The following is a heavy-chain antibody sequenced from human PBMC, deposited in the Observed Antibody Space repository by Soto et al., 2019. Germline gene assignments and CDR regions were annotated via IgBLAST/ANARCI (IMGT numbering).Heavy chain of an antibody. CDR3: ARAGTPYYYGSGSYYNWFDP. CDR2: INPNSGGT. V-gene: IGHV1-2*04. Sequence: ASVKVSCKASGYTFTGYYMHWVRQAPGQGLEWMGWINPNSGGTNYAQKFQGWATMTRDTSISTAYMELSRLRSDDTAVYYCARAGTPYYYGSGSYYNWFDPWGQGTLVTVSS. CDR1: GYTFTGYY. J-gene: IGHJ5*02. D-gene: IGHD3-10*01.